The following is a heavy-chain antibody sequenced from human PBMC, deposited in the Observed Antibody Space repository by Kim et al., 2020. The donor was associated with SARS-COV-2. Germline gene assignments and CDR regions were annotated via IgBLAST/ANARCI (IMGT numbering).Heavy chain of an antibody. D-gene: IGHD3-22*01. CDR1: GFTFSYSD. CDR3: ARQSSGYNYFLEY. V-gene: IGHV3-48*02. J-gene: IGHJ4*02. CDR2: ISSTSGTI. Sequence: GGSLRLYCAASGFTFSYSDMNWVRQTPGKGLEWISYISSTSGTIYYADSVKGRFTVSRDNAKKSLYLQMNSLRDEDTAVYYCARQSSGYNYFLEYWGQGT.